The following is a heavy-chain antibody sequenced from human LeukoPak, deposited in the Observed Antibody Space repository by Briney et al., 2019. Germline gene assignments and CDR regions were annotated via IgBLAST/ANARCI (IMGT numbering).Heavy chain of an antibody. J-gene: IGHJ4*02. CDR2: IQYDGSDE. Sequence: GGSLRLSCTASGFAFRSHAMHWVRQAPGKGLEWVAFIQYDGSDEKYGDSVKDRFTISRDNSKNTLYLQMNSLRAEDTAVYYCARDHDSGYATGDYWGQGTLVTVSS. CDR1: GFAFRSHA. D-gene: IGHD5-12*01. CDR3: ARDHDSGYATGDY. V-gene: IGHV3-30*02.